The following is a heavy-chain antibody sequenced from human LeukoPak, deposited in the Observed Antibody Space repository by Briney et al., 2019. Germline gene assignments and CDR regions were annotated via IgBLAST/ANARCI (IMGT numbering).Heavy chain of an antibody. D-gene: IGHD1-26*01. CDR1: GVSISSGDYY. J-gene: IGHJ3*02. CDR3: ARDTTDAFDI. CDR2: IYYSGST. V-gene: IGHV4-30-4*01. Sequence: PSETLSLTCTVSGVSISSGDYYWSWIRQPPGKGLEWIGYIYYSGSTYYNPSLKSRVTISVDTSKDQFSLKLSSVTAADTAVYYCARDTTDAFDIWGQGTMVTVSS.